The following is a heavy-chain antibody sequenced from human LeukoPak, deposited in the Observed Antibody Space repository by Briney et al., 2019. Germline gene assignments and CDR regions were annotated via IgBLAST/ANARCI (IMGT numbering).Heavy chain of an antibody. V-gene: IGHV4-38-2*02. CDR2: IYHSGST. D-gene: IGHD1-26*01. CDR3: AHMTGGSYGPVYYYYYMDV. CDR1: GYSISSGYY. Sequence: PSETLSLTCTVSGYSISSGYYWGWIRQPPGKGLEWIGSIYHSGSTYYNPSLKSRVTISVDTSKNQFSLKLSSVTAADTAVYYCAHMTGGSYGPVYYYYYMDVWGKGTTVTVSS. J-gene: IGHJ6*03.